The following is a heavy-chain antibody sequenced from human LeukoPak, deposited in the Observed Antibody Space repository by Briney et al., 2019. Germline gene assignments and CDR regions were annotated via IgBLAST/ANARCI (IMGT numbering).Heavy chain of an antibody. J-gene: IGHJ4*02. Sequence: TGGSLRLSCAASGFTVSSNYMRWVRQAPGKGLEWVSLISSTSPRAISYGDSVKGRFTTSRDDAKDSLFLQMNNLRVEDTAMYYCAGHARGSYLVYWGQGILVTVSA. CDR2: ISSTSPRAI. D-gene: IGHD6-6*01. CDR3: AGHARGSYLVY. V-gene: IGHV3-11*01. CDR1: GFTVSSNY.